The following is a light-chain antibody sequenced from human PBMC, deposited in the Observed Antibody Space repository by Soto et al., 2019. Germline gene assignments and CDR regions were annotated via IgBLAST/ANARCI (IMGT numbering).Light chain of an antibody. J-gene: IGLJ1*01. CDR1: SSNIGTSS. CDR3: AAWDDSLNGHV. CDR2: TTN. Sequence: QPVLTRPHSASGAPGRGVPISFSGNSSNIGTSSVHWFQQLPGTAPKLLISTTNQRPSGVPERFSGSKSGTSASLAISGLQSEDEADYYCAAWDDSLNGHVFGTGTKVTVL. V-gene: IGLV1-44*01.